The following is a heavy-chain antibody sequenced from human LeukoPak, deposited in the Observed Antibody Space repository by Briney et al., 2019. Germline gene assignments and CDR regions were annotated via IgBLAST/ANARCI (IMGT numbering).Heavy chain of an antibody. CDR2: ISGSGGST. CDR1: GFTFSSYA. CDR3: AKAPVLRYFVDATPSGLFDY. Sequence: GGSLRPSCAASGFTFSSYAMSWVRQAPGKGLEWVSAISGSGGSTYYADSVKGRFTISRDNSKNTLYLQMNSLRAEDTAVYYCAKAPVLRYFVDATPSGLFDYWGQGTLVTVSS. V-gene: IGHV3-23*01. J-gene: IGHJ4*02. D-gene: IGHD3-9*01.